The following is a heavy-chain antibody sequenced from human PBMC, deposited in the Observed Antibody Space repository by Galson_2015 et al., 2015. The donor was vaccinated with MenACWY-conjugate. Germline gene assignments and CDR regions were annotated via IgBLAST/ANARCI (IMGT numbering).Heavy chain of an antibody. Sequence: SLRLSCAASGFTFSIYSMSWVRQAPGKGLEWVSYTTNSGNSIYYGDSVKGRFTISRDNAKNSLYLQMNSLRDEDTAVYYCASYRDSGYDSPFDYWGQGTLVTVSS. V-gene: IGHV3-48*02. CDR1: GFTFSIYS. CDR2: TTNSGNSI. J-gene: IGHJ4*02. D-gene: IGHD5-12*01. CDR3: ASYRDSGYDSPFDY.